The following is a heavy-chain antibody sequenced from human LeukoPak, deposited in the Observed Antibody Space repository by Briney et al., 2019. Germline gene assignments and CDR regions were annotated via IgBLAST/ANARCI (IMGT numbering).Heavy chain of an antibody. CDR1: GFTFSSYA. J-gene: IGHJ4*02. V-gene: IGHV3-23*01. D-gene: IGHD3-16*02. Sequence: GGSLRLSCAASGFTFSSYAMSWVRQAPGRGLEWVSAISGSGGSTYYADSVKGRFTISRDNSKNTLCLQMNSLRAEDTAVYYCAKHRPANRGELSSYNYFDYWGQGTLVTVSS. CDR3: AKHRPANRGELSSYNYFDY. CDR2: ISGSGGST.